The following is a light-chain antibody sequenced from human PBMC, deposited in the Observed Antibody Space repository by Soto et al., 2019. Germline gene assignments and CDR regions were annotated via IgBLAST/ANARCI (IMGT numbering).Light chain of an antibody. J-gene: IGKJ3*01. CDR1: QDISIY. CDR3: QQYDNLPLT. CDR2: DAS. V-gene: IGKV1-33*01. Sequence: DIQMAQSPSSLSASVGDRVTITCQASQDISIYLNWYQQKPGKAPKLLIYDASNLETGVPSRFSGSGSGTDFTFTISSLQPEDIAIYLCQQYDNLPLTFGPGTKVHIE.